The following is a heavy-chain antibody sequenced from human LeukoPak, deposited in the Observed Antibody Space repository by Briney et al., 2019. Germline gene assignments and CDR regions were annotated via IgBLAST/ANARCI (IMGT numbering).Heavy chain of an antibody. CDR3: ARGLGCSGGSCYGDYYYYYYMDV. D-gene: IGHD2-15*01. CDR1: GGSFSGYY. CDR2: INHSGST. V-gene: IGHV4-34*01. J-gene: IGHJ6*03. Sequence: SETLSLTCAVYGGSFSGYYWSWIRQPPGKGLEWIGEINHSGSTNYNPSLESRVTTSVDTSKNQFSLKLSSVTAADTAVYYCARGLGCSGGSCYGDYYYYYYMDVWGKGTTVTVSS.